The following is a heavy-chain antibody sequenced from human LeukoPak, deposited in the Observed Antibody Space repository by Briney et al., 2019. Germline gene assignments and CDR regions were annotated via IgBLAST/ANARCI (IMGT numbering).Heavy chain of an antibody. CDR2: IYYSGST. V-gene: IGHV4-61*01. Sequence: SETLSLPCTVSGGSVSSGSYYWSWIRQPPGKGLEWIGYIYYSGSTNYNPSLKSRVTISVDTSKNQFSLKLSSVTAADTAVYYCARASWELPYFDYWGQGTLVTVSS. CDR1: GGSVSSGSYY. D-gene: IGHD1-26*01. CDR3: ARASWELPYFDY. J-gene: IGHJ4*02.